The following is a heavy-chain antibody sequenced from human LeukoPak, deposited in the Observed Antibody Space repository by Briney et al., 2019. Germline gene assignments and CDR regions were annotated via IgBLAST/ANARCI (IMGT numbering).Heavy chain of an antibody. J-gene: IGHJ4*02. CDR1: GFTFSSYA. D-gene: IGHD3-10*02. V-gene: IGHV3-23*01. CDR2: ISGSGST. CDR3: ARSCSGSYYNPYYFDY. Sequence: GGSLRLSCAASGFTFSSYAMSWVRQAPGKGLEWVSAISGSGSTYYADSVKGRFTISRDNSKNSLYLQMNSLRAEDTALYYCARSCSGSYYNPYYFDYWGQGTLVTVSS.